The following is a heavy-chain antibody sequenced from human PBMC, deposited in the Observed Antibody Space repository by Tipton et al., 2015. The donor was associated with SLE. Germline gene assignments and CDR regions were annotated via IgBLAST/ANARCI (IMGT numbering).Heavy chain of an antibody. CDR1: GGSFSNSY. CDR2: INHSGSI. D-gene: IGHD3-10*01. V-gene: IGHV4-34*01. J-gene: IGHJ5*02. Sequence: TLSLTCTVSGGSFSNSYWCWIRQSPGKGLGWIGEINHSGSINYNPSPKSRVTISVDMSKTHFSLKLTSVTAADTAIYYCARFYYVSGYNWFDPWGQGTLVTVSS. CDR3: ARFYYVSGYNWFDP.